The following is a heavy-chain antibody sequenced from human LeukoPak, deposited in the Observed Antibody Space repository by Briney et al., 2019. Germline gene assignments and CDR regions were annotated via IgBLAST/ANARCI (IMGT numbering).Heavy chain of an antibody. CDR3: AKDGSRRYSSN. D-gene: IGHD6-13*01. J-gene: IGHJ3*01. Sequence: PGGTLRLSCAASGFTFSSYGMSWVRQAPGKGLEWVSAISGSGGSTYYADSVKGRFTISRDNSKNTLYLQMNSLRAEDTAVYYCAKDGSRRYSSNWGQGTMVTVSS. V-gene: IGHV3-23*01. CDR1: GFTFSSYG. CDR2: ISGSGGST.